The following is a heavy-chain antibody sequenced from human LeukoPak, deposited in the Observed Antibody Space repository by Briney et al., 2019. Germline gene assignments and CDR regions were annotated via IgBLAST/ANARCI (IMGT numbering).Heavy chain of an antibody. Sequence: PGGSLRLSCAASGFTVSSNYMSWVRQAPGKGLEWVSVIYSGGSTYYADSVKGRFTISRDNSKNTLYLQMNSLRAEDTAVYYCAKPPAAPEHNWFDPWGQGTLVTVSS. V-gene: IGHV3-53*01. D-gene: IGHD2-2*01. CDR1: GFTVSSNY. CDR3: AKPPAAPEHNWFDP. CDR2: IYSGGST. J-gene: IGHJ5*02.